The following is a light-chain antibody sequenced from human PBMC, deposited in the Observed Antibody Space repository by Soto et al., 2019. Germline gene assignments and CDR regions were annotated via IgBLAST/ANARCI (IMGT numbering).Light chain of an antibody. CDR3: QHSYNVPFT. J-gene: IGKJ3*01. Sequence: DIQMTQSPASLAASLGDRITISCRASPTISNYLNWYHQKPGEAPKILIYGASTLQSGVPSSVSGSGSGTEFTLSISSLQPEDFGTYYCQHSYNVPFTFGPGTKVDVK. V-gene: IGKV1-39*01. CDR1: PTISNY. CDR2: GAS.